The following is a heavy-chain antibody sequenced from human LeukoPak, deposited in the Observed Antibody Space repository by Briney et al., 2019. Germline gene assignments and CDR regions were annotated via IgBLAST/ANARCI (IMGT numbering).Heavy chain of an antibody. CDR3: ARLGDTGSYNWFDP. CDR1: GYTFTNYY. J-gene: IGHJ5*02. D-gene: IGHD3-10*01. CDR2: INPSDGTT. Sequence: ASVKVSCKASGYTFTNYYMHWVRRAPGQGLEWMGIINPSDGTTTYAQKFQGRVTMTRDTSTTTVYMELSSLRYEDTAVYYCARLGDTGSYNWFDPWGQGTLVTVSS. V-gene: IGHV1-46*01.